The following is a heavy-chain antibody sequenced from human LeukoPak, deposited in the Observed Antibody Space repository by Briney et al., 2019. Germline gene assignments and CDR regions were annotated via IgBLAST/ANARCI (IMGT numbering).Heavy chain of an antibody. V-gene: IGHV4-59*01. Sequence: SETLSLTCTVSGGSISSYYWSWIRQPPGKGLEWIGYIYYSGSTNYNPSLKSRVTISVDTSKNKFSLKLSSVTAADTAVYYCAREGIAVAGRGSYYYYGMDVWGQGTTVTVSS. CDR3: AREGIAVAGRGSYYYYGMDV. CDR1: GGSISSYY. CDR2: IYYSGST. J-gene: IGHJ6*02. D-gene: IGHD6-19*01.